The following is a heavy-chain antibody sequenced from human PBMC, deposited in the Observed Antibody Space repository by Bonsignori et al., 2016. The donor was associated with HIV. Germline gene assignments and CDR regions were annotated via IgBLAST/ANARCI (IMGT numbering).Heavy chain of an antibody. Sequence: GESLKISCAASGFTFSAYWMYWVRQAPGEGLVWVSRIKSDGSNTAYADSVKGRFTISRDNAKNTLYLQMNSLRVEDTAIYYCTRAGFWSGPIDYWYFDLWGRGTLVTVSS. D-gene: IGHD3-3*01. CDR1: GFTFSAYW. CDR3: TRAGFWSGPIDYWYFDL. CDR2: IKSDGSNT. J-gene: IGHJ2*01. V-gene: IGHV3-74*01.